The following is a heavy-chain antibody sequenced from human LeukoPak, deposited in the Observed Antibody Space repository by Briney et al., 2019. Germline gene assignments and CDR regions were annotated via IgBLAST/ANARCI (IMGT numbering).Heavy chain of an antibody. V-gene: IGHV1-3*01. D-gene: IGHD3-22*01. CDR1: GYTFTIYA. J-gene: IGHJ4*02. CDR2: INAGNGNT. Sequence: GASVNVSCTASGYTFTIYAMHWVRQAPGQRLEWMGWINAGNGNTKYSQKFQGRVTITRDTSASTAYMELSSLRSEDTAVYYCARAMYYYDSSGYYYWGQGTLVTVSS. CDR3: ARAMYYYDSSGYYY.